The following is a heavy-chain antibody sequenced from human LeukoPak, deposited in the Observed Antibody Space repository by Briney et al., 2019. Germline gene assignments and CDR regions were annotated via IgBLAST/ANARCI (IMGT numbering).Heavy chain of an antibody. CDR2: ISWNSGSI. J-gene: IGHJ5*02. Sequence: GRSLRLSCAASGFTFYDYAMHWVRQAPGKGLGWVSGISWNSGSIGYADSVKGRFTISRDNAKNSLYLQMNSLRAEDTALYYCAKGLRAQWLVPCWFDPWGQGTLVTVSS. V-gene: IGHV3-9*01. CDR3: AKGLRAQWLVPCWFDP. D-gene: IGHD6-19*01. CDR1: GFTFYDYA.